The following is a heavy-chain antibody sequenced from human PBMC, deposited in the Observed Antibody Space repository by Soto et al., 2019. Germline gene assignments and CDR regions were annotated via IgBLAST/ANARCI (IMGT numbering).Heavy chain of an antibody. J-gene: IGHJ4*02. Sequence: QVQLVESGGGVVQPGRSLRLSCAAAGFTFSSYAMHWVRQAPGKGLEWVAVISYDGSNKYYADSVKGRLTISRDNSKNTLYLQMNSLRAEDTAVYYCASTLTYYYDSSGYSPHFDYWGQGTLVTVSS. V-gene: IGHV3-30-3*01. CDR2: ISYDGSNK. D-gene: IGHD3-22*01. CDR3: ASTLTYYYDSSGYSPHFDY. CDR1: GFTFSSYA.